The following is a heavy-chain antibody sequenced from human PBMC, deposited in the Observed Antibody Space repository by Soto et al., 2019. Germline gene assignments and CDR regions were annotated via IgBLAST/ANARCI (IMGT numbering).Heavy chain of an antibody. J-gene: IGHJ5*02. CDR2: IYHTGAT. Sequence: QVQLQESGPGLVRPSQTLSLTCTVSGASNISLAYYWTWIRQPPGKVLEWIGPIYHTGATYYNPYIEIRVVMSADTSTNPFCLKLSSVTAADTAVFYCARGAVVSLVRGVMGGNWFDPWGQGTLVTVSS. CDR1: GASNISLAYY. D-gene: IGHD3-10*01. CDR3: ARGAVVSLVRGVMGGNWFDP. V-gene: IGHV4-30-4*01.